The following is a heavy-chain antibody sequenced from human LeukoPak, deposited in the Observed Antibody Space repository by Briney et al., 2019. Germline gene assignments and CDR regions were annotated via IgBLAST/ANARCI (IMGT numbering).Heavy chain of an antibody. D-gene: IGHD3-9*01. J-gene: IGHJ4*02. CDR2: IYHSGST. Sequence: SETLSLTCAVCGGSFSGYYWSWIRHPPGEGLEWIGEIYHSGSTNYNTSLKSRVTISLDTSKKQFSLKMSSVTTADTAVYYCARALFDDLDYFDYWGQGTLATVSS. CDR3: ARALFDDLDYFDY. V-gene: IGHV4-34*01. CDR1: GGSFSGYY.